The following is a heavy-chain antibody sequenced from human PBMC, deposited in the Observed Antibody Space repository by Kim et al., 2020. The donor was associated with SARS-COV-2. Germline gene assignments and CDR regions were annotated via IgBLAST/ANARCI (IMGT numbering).Heavy chain of an antibody. CDR1: GFTFNRHA. CDR3: VRYGQHLASYGFDI. V-gene: IGHV3-33*01. Sequence: GGSLRLSCAASGFTFNRHAIHWVRQAPGKGLEWVAIIWYDGSNENYEASVKGRFTISRDDSKNMAYLQMNSLRVDDTAVYYCVRYGQHLASYGFDIWGEGTVVNVSS. D-gene: IGHD6-13*01. J-gene: IGHJ3*02. CDR2: IWYDGSNE.